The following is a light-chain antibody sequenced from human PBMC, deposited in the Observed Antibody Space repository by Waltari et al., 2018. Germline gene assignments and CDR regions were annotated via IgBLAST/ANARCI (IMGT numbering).Light chain of an antibody. Sequence: QSLVTQSPSVSGTPGQRVTISCSATGSRIGSIDLNWYQQLPGPAPQLLIYHINVRPSGVPDRFSGSKSGTSATLTISGLQSEDEADYYCAAWFDSLNGWVFGGGTKVTVL. CDR1: GSRIGSID. CDR2: HIN. CDR3: AAWFDSLNGWV. J-gene: IGLJ3*02. V-gene: IGLV1-44*01.